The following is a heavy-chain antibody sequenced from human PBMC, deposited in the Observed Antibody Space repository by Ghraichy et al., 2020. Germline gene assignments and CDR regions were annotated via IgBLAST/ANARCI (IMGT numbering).Heavy chain of an antibody. CDR1: GFTFADYA. V-gene: IGHV3-9*01. CDR2: ISWNSGSI. Sequence: SLNISCAASGFTFADYAMHWVGQAPGKVREWVSGISWNSGSIGYADSVKGRFTISRDNAKNSLYLQMNSLRDEDTALYYCAKAGYYYASSGSYPFAYWGQGTLVTVYS. J-gene: IGHJ4*02. CDR3: AKAGYYYASSGSYPFAY. D-gene: IGHD3-22*01.